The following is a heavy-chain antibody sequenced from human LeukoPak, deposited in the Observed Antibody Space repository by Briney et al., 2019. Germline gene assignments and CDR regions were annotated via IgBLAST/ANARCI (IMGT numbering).Heavy chain of an antibody. V-gene: IGHV3-30*04. CDR3: AKAVLTGYYAGFDY. Sequence: QTGGSLRLSCAASGFTFSSYAMHWVRQAPGKGLEWVAVISYDGSNKYYADSVKGRFTISRDNSKNTLYLQMNSLRAEDTAMYYCAKAVLTGYYAGFDYWGQGTLVTVSS. D-gene: IGHD3-9*01. CDR2: ISYDGSNK. CDR1: GFTFSSYA. J-gene: IGHJ4*02.